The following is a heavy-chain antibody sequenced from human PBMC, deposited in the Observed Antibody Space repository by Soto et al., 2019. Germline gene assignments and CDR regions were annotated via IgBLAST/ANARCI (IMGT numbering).Heavy chain of an antibody. CDR2: LIPIYDAP. Sequence: GASVKVSCKTSGFRFDVYGLHWVRQAPGQGLEWMGGLIPIYDAPNYAQKFQGRVTITADRSTSTVYLELNSLRSEDTAVYFCARVRDPHLDHYGLDVWGQGTTVTVSS. V-gene: IGHV1-69*06. CDR3: ARVRDPHLDHYGLDV. CDR1: GFRFDVYG. J-gene: IGHJ6*02.